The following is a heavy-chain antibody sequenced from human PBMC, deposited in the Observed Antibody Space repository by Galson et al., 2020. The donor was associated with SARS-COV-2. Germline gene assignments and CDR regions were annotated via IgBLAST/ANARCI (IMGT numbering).Heavy chain of an antibody. CDR1: GFTFNTFA. Sequence: GGSLRLSCVASGFTFNTFALSWVRQAPGKGLEWVSTLSGRGGITYYADSVKGRFTISKDNSKSTLYLQMDSLRVEDTALYFCARGSEIPSSSWDRRNQYYYFYMDVWGKGTTVTVSS. V-gene: IGHV3-23*01. J-gene: IGHJ6*03. D-gene: IGHD3-22*01. CDR3: ARGSEIPSSSWDRRNQYYYFYMDV. CDR2: LSGRGGIT.